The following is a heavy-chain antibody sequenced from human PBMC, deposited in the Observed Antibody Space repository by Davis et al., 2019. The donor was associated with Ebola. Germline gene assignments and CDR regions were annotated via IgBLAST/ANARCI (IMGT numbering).Heavy chain of an antibody. CDR1: GFTFSSYG. D-gene: IGHD5-12*01. Sequence: GESLKISCAASGFTFSSYGMHWVRQAPGKGLEWVAVIWYDGSNKYYADSVKGRFTISRDNSKNTLYLQMNSLRAEDTAVYYCARGGYSGYPRGIDAFDRWGQGTMVTGSS. J-gene: IGHJ3*02. V-gene: IGHV3-33*01. CDR3: ARGGYSGYPRGIDAFDR. CDR2: IWYDGSNK.